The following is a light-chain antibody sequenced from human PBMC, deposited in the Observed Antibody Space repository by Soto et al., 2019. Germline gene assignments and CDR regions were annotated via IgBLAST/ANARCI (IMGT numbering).Light chain of an antibody. J-gene: IGKJ4*01. Sequence: EIVLTQSPATLSLSPGETATLSCRASQSVSSSLAWYQQKPGQTPRLLIYDASNRATGIPARFSGSGSGTDFTLPVSSLEPEDFAVYYSQQRSSWPLTFGGGTKVEIK. CDR2: DAS. CDR1: QSVSSS. V-gene: IGKV3-11*01. CDR3: QQRSSWPLT.